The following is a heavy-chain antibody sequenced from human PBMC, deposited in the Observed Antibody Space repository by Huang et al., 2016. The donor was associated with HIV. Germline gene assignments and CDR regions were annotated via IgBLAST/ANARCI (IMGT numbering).Heavy chain of an antibody. Sequence: EVQLVESGGGLVQPGGSLRLSCAAAGFSISSYWMHWVRQDPGKGLVWVSRIKSDGSSTSYADSVKGRFTISRDNAKNTLYRQMNSRRAEDTAVYYCARDPRIQSWLNFFDYWGQGTLVSVSS. CDR2: IKSDGSST. J-gene: IGHJ4*02. CDR1: GFSISSYW. D-gene: IGHD3-22*01. CDR3: ARDPRIQSWLNFFDY. V-gene: IGHV3-74*01.